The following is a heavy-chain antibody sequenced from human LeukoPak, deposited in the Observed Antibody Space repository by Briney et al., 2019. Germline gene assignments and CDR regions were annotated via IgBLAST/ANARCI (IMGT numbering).Heavy chain of an antibody. V-gene: IGHV3-9*01. CDR2: ISWNSGSI. D-gene: IGHD6-25*01. CDR1: GFTFDDYA. J-gene: IGHJ4*02. CDR3: AKGSTRYSSEPFDY. Sequence: GGSLRLSCAASGFTFDDYAMHWVRQAPGKGLEWVSGISWNSGSIGYADSVKGRFTISRDNAKNSLYLQMNSLRAEDTALYYCAKGSTRYSSEPFDYWGQGTLVTVSS.